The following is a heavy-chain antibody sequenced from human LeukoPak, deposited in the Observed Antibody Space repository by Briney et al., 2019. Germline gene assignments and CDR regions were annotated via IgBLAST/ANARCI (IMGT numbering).Heavy chain of an antibody. CDR3: ASPGWYDSIAAAGTWFDP. CDR2: IYSSGST. J-gene: IGHJ5*02. D-gene: IGHD6-13*01. CDR1: GGSISSGSYY. Sequence: PSETLSLTCTVSGGSISSGSYYWSWIRQPAGKGLEWIGRIYSSGSTNYNPSLKSRVTISLDTSKNQFSLKLSSVTAADTAVYYCASPGWYDSIAAAGTWFDPWGQGTLVTVSS. V-gene: IGHV4-61*02.